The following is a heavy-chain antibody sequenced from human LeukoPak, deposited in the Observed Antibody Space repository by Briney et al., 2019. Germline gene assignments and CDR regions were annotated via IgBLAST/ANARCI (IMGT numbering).Heavy chain of an antibody. J-gene: IGHJ4*02. Sequence: GGSLRLSCAASGFTFSSYGMHWVRQAPGKGLEWVSAISGSGGSTYYADSVKGRFTISRDNSKNTLYLEMSSLRVEDTAIYYCAKWPEGAMDYFDYWGQGTLVTVSS. CDR3: AKWPEGAMDYFDY. CDR2: ISGSGGST. D-gene: IGHD3-16*01. V-gene: IGHV3-23*01. CDR1: GFTFSSYG.